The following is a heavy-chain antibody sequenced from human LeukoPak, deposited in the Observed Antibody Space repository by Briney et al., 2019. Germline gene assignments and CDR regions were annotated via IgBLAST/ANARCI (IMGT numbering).Heavy chain of an antibody. D-gene: IGHD6-19*01. CDR2: ISYDGLNE. CDR3: AKDPSPNERWLDGHFDY. Sequence: HPGGSLRLSCAASGFTFNSYAIHWVRQAPGKGLEWVAVISYDGLNEYYADSMQGRFTISRDNSKNTLYLQMNNLRTEDTAIYYCAKDPSPNERWLDGHFDYWGQGVLVTVSS. J-gene: IGHJ4*02. CDR1: GFTFNSYA. V-gene: IGHV3-30*18.